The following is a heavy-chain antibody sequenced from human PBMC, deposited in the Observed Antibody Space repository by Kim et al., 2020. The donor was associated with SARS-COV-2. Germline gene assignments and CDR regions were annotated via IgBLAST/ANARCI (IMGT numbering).Heavy chain of an antibody. Sequence: GRSLRLSCAASGFTFNTYGMHWVRQAPGKGLEWVAVISYDGSHKYYVDSVRGRFTISRDNPKNTLYLQMNSLRIEDTAVYYCARSFSGSYFGYDYWGQGSLVTVSS. D-gene: IGHD1-26*01. CDR3: ARSFSGSYFGYDY. J-gene: IGHJ4*02. CDR1: GFTFNTYG. V-gene: IGHV3-30*03. CDR2: ISYDGSHK.